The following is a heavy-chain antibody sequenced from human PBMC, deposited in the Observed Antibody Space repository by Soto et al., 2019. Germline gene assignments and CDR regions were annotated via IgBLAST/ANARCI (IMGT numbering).Heavy chain of an antibody. J-gene: IGHJ3*02. CDR1: GGSIISGDYY. D-gene: IGHD5-12*01. V-gene: IGHV4-30-4*01. Sequence: QVQLQESGPGLLQPSQTLSLTCTVSGGSIISGDYYWSWIRQSPGKGLEWLGNIYYDGSTSYYNPSLESLVTMSVDTSKNQFSLNLSSVRDADTAVYFCARADIATPFDPPAFDIWGRGTLLTVSS. CDR2: IYYDGSTS. CDR3: ARADIATPFDPPAFDI.